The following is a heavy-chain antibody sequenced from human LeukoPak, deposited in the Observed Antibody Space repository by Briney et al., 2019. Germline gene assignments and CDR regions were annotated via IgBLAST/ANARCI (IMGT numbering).Heavy chain of an antibody. CDR2: ISSSSSYI. CDR1: GFTFSSYS. J-gene: IGHJ3*02. V-gene: IGHV3-21*01. Sequence: GGSLRLSCAASGFTFSSYSMNWVRQAPGKGLEWVSSISSSSSYIYYADSVKGRFTISRDNAKNSLYLQMNSLRAEDTAVYYCAKDDPSYAFDIWGQGTMVTVSS. CDR3: AKDDPSYAFDI.